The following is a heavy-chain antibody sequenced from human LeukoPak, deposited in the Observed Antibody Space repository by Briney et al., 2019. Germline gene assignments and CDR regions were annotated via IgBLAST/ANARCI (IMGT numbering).Heavy chain of an antibody. Sequence: PGGSLRLSCEASGFTVSNYYMSWVRQAPGKGLECVSVIYSGGTTHYADSVKGRFTISRDNSKNTLYRQMSSLRVEDTAVYYCGRDWFKTGDPASWGQGTLVTVSS. V-gene: IGHV3-66*01. D-gene: IGHD7-27*01. CDR1: GFTVSNYY. CDR2: IYSGGTT. CDR3: GRDWFKTGDPAS. J-gene: IGHJ4*02.